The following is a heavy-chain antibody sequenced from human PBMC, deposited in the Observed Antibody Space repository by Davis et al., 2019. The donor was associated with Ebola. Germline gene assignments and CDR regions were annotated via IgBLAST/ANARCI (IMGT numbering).Heavy chain of an antibody. V-gene: IGHV1-69*13. J-gene: IGHJ6*04. CDR3: ARGSSSSLNSGMDV. CDR1: GYTFTGHY. CDR2: IIPIFSTA. D-gene: IGHD6-6*01. Sequence: SVKVSCKTSGYTFTGHYIQWVRQAPGQGLEWMGGIIPIFSTANYAQKFQGRVTITADESTSTAYMELSSLRSEDTAVYYCARGSSSSLNSGMDVWGTGTSVTVSS.